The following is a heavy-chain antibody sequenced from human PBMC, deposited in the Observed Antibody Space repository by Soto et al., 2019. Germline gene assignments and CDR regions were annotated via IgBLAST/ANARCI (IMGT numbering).Heavy chain of an antibody. CDR2: ISGSGATK. CDR1: GFTFSSHS. V-gene: IGHV3-48*02. CDR3: ARAIRGFSYVVDY. D-gene: IGHD5-18*01. Sequence: GGSLRLSCAASGFTFSSHSINWVRQAPGKGLEWVSYISGSGATKYYADSVKGRFAISRDNARNSLYLQMSSLSDEDTAVYYCARAIRGFSYVVDYWGQGTLVTVSS. J-gene: IGHJ4*02.